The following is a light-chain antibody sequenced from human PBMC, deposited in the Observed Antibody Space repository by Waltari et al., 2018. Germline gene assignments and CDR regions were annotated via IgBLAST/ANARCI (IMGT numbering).Light chain of an antibody. Sequence: SSELTQDPAVSVAMGQTVRITCHGDSLRSYYATRYLQRPGQAPILVIYDKNNRPSGVPDRFSGSSSHNTGSLTITGAQAEDEASYYCHSRDASGVAGSFGGGTKLTVL. CDR2: DKN. CDR3: HSRDASGVAGS. J-gene: IGLJ2*01. CDR1: SLRSYY. V-gene: IGLV3-19*01.